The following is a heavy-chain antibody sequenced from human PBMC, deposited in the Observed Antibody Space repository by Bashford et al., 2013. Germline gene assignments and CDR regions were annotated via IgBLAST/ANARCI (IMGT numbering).Heavy chain of an antibody. V-gene: IGHV1-2*02. Sequence: VASVKVSCKASGYTFTSYGISWVRQAPGQGLEWMGWINPNSGGTNYAEKFQGRVTMTSDTSISTAYMDLTSLRSDDTAMYYCARQSSANWFDSWGPGTLVTVSS. J-gene: IGHJ5*01. CDR3: ARQSSANWFDS. CDR2: INPNSGGT. CDR1: GYTFTSYG.